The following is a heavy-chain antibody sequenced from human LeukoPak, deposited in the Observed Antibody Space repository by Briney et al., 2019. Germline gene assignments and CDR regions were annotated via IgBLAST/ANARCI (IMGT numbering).Heavy chain of an antibody. Sequence: GGSLRLSCAASGSTFSRYWMHWVRQAPGKGLVWVSRAKSDGSDTIYADSVKGRFTISRGNAKNTLYLQMDSLRAEDTAVYYCTTGIGNYYYYWGQGTLVTVAS. CDR2: AKSDGSDT. CDR1: GSTFSRYW. V-gene: IGHV3-74*01. CDR3: TTGIGNYYYY. J-gene: IGHJ4*02. D-gene: IGHD3-10*01.